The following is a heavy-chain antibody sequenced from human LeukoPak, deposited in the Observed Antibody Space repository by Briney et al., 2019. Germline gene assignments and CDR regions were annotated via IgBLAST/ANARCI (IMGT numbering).Heavy chain of an antibody. CDR2: INPNSGGT. D-gene: IGHD3-22*01. CDR1: GGTFSSYA. CDR3: ARDRYYQLPKYYFDY. Sequence: ASVKVSCKASGGTFSSYAISWVRQAPGQGLEWMGWINPNSGGTNYAQKFQGRVTMTTDTSISTAYMELTGLRSDDTAVYYCARDRYYQLPKYYFDYWGQGALVTVSS. J-gene: IGHJ4*02. V-gene: IGHV1-2*02.